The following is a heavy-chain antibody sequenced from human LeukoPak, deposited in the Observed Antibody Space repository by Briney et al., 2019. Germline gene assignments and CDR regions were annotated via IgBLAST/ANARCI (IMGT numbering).Heavy chain of an antibody. V-gene: IGHV3-30*04. Sequence: GGSLRLSCAASGFTFSSYAMHWVRQAPGKGLERVAVISYDGSNKYYADSVKGRFTISRDNSKNTLYLQMNSLRAEDTAVYYCARVGAYGGSGSYPGAFDIWGQGTMVTVSS. CDR1: GFTFSSYA. CDR2: ISYDGSNK. D-gene: IGHD3-10*01. J-gene: IGHJ3*02. CDR3: ARVGAYGGSGSYPGAFDI.